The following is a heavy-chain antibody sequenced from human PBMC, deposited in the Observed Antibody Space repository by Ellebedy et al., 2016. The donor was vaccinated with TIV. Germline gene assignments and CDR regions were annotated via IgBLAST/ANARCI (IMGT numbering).Heavy chain of an antibody. CDR3: ASPAVGHTTGCCRYYFDY. CDR2: IGGTGGTT. D-gene: IGHD1-1*01. J-gene: IGHJ4*02. CDR1: GISLRSYA. Sequence: GESLKISCAASGISLRSYAMSWVRQAPGKGLEWVSTIGGTGGTTYYRESVKGRFTVSRDTSRNTLYLQMSSLRAEDTAVYYCASPAVGHTTGCCRYYFDYWGLGTLVTVSS. V-gene: IGHV3-23*01.